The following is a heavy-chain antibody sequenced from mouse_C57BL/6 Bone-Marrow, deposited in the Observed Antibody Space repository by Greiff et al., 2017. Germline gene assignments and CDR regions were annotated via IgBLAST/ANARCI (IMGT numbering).Heavy chain of an antibody. Sequence: VQLQQSGAELVRPGASVKLSCTASGFNIKDDYMHWVKQRPEQGLEWIGWIDPENGDTEYASKFQGKATITADTSCNTAYLQLSSLTSEDTAVYYCTFIYYGNYEGAYWGQGTLVTVSA. V-gene: IGHV14-4*01. J-gene: IGHJ3*01. CDR2: IDPENGDT. CDR3: TFIYYGNYEGAY. D-gene: IGHD2-1*01. CDR1: GFNIKDDY.